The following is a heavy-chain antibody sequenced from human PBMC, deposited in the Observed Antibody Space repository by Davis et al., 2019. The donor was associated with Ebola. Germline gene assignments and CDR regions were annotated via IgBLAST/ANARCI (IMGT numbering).Heavy chain of an antibody. V-gene: IGHV3-74*01. CDR2: INSDGSST. Sequence: GESLKISCAASGFTFSSYWMHWVRQAPGKGLVWVSRINSDGSSTSYADSVKGRFTISRDNAKNTLYLQMNSLRAEDTAVYYCARDRDYGSGSYLITYGMDVWGQGTTVTVSS. J-gene: IGHJ6*02. CDR1: GFTFSSYW. CDR3: ARDRDYGSGSYLITYGMDV. D-gene: IGHD3-10*01.